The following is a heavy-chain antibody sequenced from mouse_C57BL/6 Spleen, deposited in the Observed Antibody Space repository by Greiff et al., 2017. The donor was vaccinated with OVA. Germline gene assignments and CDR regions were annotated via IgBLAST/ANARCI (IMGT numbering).Heavy chain of an antibody. V-gene: IGHV1-52*01. CDR3: ARGLTGVVATTFYYCDY. Sequence: QVQLQQPGAELVRPGSSVKLSCKASGYTFTSYWMHWVKQRPIQGLEWIGNIDPSDSETHYNQKFKDKATLTVDQSSSTAYMQLSSLTSEDSAVYYCARGLTGVVATTFYYCDYWGQGTTLTGSS. CDR2: IDPSDSET. CDR1: GYTFTSYW. D-gene: IGHD1-1*01. J-gene: IGHJ2*01.